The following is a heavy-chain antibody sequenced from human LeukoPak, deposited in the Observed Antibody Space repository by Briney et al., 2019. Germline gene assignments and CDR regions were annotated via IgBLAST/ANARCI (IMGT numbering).Heavy chain of an antibody. D-gene: IGHD1/OR15-1a*01. CDR3: AKGTKPVMTIPDY. CDR2: ISSSSSTM. CDR1: GFTFSSYS. V-gene: IGHV3-48*01. Sequence: GGSLRLSCAASGFTFSSYSMNWVRQAPGKGLEWVSYISSSSSTMYYADSVKGRFTISRDSAKNSLYLQMNSLRAEDTAVYYCAKGTKPVMTIPDYWGQGILVTVSS. J-gene: IGHJ4*02.